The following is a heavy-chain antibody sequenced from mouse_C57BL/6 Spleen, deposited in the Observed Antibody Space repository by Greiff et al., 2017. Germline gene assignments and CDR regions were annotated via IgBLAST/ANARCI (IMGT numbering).Heavy chain of an antibody. J-gene: IGHJ2*01. Sequence: VQLQQPGAELVMPGASVKLSCKASGYTFTSYWMHWVKQRPGQGLEWIGEIDPSDSYTNYNQKFKGKSTLTVDKSSSTAYMQLSSLTSEDSAVYYCARYQDGYYLDYWGQGTTLTVSS. V-gene: IGHV1-69*01. CDR1: GYTFTSYW. CDR2: IDPSDSYT. CDR3: ARYQDGYYLDY. D-gene: IGHD2-3*01.